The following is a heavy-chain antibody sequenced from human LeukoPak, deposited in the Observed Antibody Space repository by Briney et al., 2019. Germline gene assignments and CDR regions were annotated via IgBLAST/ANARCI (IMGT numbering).Heavy chain of an antibody. Sequence: GGSLRLSCAASGFTFSTYWMGWVRQAPGKGLEWVAYIKQDGSEKYYVDSVKGRFTISRDNAKNSLYLQMNSLRAEDTAMYYCARDSAGNDYWGQGTLVTVSS. CDR1: GFTFSTYW. V-gene: IGHV3-7*01. J-gene: IGHJ4*02. CDR3: ARDSAGNDY. D-gene: IGHD6-13*01. CDR2: IKQDGSEK.